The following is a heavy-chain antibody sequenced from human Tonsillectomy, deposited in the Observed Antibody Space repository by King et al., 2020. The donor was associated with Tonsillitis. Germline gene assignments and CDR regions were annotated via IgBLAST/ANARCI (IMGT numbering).Heavy chain of an antibody. J-gene: IGHJ4*02. Sequence: QLVQSGGGLVQPGGSLRLSCAVSGFTFSNFAMSWVRQAPGKGMEWVSVISGSGGSTYYADSVKGRFTISRDNSKNTLYLQMNSLRAVDTAVYYCAKLAGTTSLYYFDYWGQGALFTVSS. CDR3: AKLAGTTSLYYFDY. V-gene: IGHV3-23*04. D-gene: IGHD1-1*01. CDR1: GFTFSNFA. CDR2: ISGSGGST.